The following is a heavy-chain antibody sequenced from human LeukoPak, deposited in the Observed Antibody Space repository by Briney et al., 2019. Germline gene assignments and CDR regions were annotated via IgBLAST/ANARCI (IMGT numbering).Heavy chain of an antibody. CDR3: ARVAHSMGYYYGMDV. J-gene: IGHJ6*02. CDR1: GASISSYY. D-gene: IGHD2-8*01. Sequence: SETLSLTCTVSGASISSYYWSWIRQPPGKGLEWIGYIYYSGSTNYNPSLKSRVTISVDTSKNQFSLKLSSVTAADTAVYYCARVAHSMGYYYGMDVWGQGTTVTVSS. CDR2: IYYSGST. V-gene: IGHV4-59*01.